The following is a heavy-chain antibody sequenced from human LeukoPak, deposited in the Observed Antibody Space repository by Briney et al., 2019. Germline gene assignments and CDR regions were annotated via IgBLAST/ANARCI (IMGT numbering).Heavy chain of an antibody. CDR1: GYTFTSYG. CDR2: ISAYNGNT. D-gene: IGHD2-2*01. CDR3: ARAYCSSTSCYAGLYYYYYGMDV. V-gene: IGHV1-18*01. Sequence: ASVKVSCKASGYTFTSYGISWVRQAPGQGLEWMGWISAYNGNTNYAQKLQDRVTMTTDTSTSTAYMELRSLRSDDTAVYYCARAYCSSTSCYAGLYYYYYGMDVWGQGTTVTVSS. J-gene: IGHJ6*02.